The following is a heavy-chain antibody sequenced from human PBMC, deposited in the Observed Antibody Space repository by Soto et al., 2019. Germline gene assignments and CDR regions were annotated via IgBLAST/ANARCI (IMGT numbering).Heavy chain of an antibody. CDR3: ATNVLRYVRDNYYYYYGMDV. CDR2: ISGSGGST. CDR1: GFTFSSYA. V-gene: IGHV3-23*01. D-gene: IGHD5-12*01. J-gene: IGHJ6*02. Sequence: LRLSCAASGFTFSSYAMSWVRQAPGKGLEWVSAISGSGGSTYYADSVKGRFTISRDNSKNTLYLQMNSLRAEDTAVYYCATNVLRYVRDNYYYYYGMDVWGQGTTVTVSS.